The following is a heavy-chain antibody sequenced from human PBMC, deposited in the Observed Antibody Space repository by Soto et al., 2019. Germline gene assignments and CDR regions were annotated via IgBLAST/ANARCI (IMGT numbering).Heavy chain of an antibody. CDR1: GYTFGISS. V-gene: IGHV1-18*01. J-gene: IGHJ4*02. D-gene: IGHD2-21*02. CDR2: INTYSGKT. CDR3: ARRYGDPSSSTGFDD. Sequence: QVQLVQSGPEVKKPGASVKVSCKASGYTFGISSITWVRQAPGQGLEWLGGINTYSGKTYYAQKVQGRVTLTTDTSTSIDYMDMRSLRSDDTAVYYCARRYGDPSSSTGFDDWGQGTLVSVSS.